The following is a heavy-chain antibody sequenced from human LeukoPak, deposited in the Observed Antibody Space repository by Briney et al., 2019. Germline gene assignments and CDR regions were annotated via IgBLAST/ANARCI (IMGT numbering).Heavy chain of an antibody. CDR2: ITITGDST. V-gene: IGHV3-23*01. Sequence: PGGSLRLSCAASGFTISSYAMSWVRQAPGKGLEWVSTITITGDSTYYADSVKGRFTISRDNAKNTLYLQMNSLRAEDTAVYYCATESSALHALDFWGQGTMVTVSS. CDR1: GFTISSYA. CDR3: ATESSALHALDF. D-gene: IGHD6-6*01. J-gene: IGHJ3*01.